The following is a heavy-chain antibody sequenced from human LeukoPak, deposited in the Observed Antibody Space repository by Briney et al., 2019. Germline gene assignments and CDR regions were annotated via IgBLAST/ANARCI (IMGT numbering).Heavy chain of an antibody. V-gene: IGHV3-23*01. CDR1: GFTFSSYA. Sequence: GGSLRLSCSASGFTFSSYAMHWVRQAPGKGLEWVSGISASGGSTYYTDSVKGRFTISRDNSKNTLFMQMNSLRDEDTALYYCAKYVGQSGSNYYGLDVWGQGTAVTVSS. D-gene: IGHD1-26*01. CDR2: ISASGGST. CDR3: AKYVGQSGSNYYGLDV. J-gene: IGHJ6*02.